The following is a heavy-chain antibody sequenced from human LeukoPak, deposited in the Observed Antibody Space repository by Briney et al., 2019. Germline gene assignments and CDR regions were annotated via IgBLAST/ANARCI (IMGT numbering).Heavy chain of an antibody. CDR3: ARGPYSSSWDDYYYYGMDV. CDR1: GFTFSSYW. J-gene: IGHJ6*02. CDR2: INSDGSST. V-gene: IGHV3-74*01. D-gene: IGHD6-13*01. Sequence: GGSLRLSCAASGFTFSSYWMHWVRQAPGKGLVWVSRINSDGSSTSYADSVKGRFTISRDNAKNTLCLQMNSLRAEDTAVYYCARGPYSSSWDDYYYYGMDVWGQGTTVTVSS.